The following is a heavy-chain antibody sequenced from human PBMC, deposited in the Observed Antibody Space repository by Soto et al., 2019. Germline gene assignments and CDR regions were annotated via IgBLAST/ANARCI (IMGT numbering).Heavy chain of an antibody. CDR3: AKKGVRWELQGALDY. J-gene: IGHJ4*02. CDR1: GFTFSSYA. D-gene: IGHD1-26*01. CDR2: ISGSGGST. Sequence: GGSLRLSCAASGFTFSSYAMTWVRQAPGKGLEWVSGISGSGGSTYYADSVKGRFTISRDNSKNTLYLQMNSLRAEDTAVYYCAKKGVRWELQGALDYWGQGTLVTVSS. V-gene: IGHV3-23*01.